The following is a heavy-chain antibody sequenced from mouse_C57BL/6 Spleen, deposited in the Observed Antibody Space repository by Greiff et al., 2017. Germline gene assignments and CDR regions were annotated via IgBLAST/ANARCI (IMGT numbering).Heavy chain of an antibody. CDR1: GFNIKDYY. CDR2: IDPEDGET. D-gene: IGHD1-1*01. V-gene: IGHV14-2*01. J-gene: IGHJ1*03. Sequence: VQLQQSGAELVKPGASVKLSCTASGFNIKDYYMHWVKQRTEQGLEWIGRIDPEDGETKYAPKFQGKATITADTSSNTAYLQLSSLTYEDTAVYYCARVTTVVARDWYFDVWGTGTTVTVSS. CDR3: ARVTTVVARDWYFDV.